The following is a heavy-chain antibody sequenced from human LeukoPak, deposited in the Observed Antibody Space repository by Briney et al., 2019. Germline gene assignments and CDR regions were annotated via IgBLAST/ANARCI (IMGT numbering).Heavy chain of an antibody. CDR1: GYTFTSYG. V-gene: IGHV1-18*01. J-gene: IGHJ4*02. Sequence: GASVKVSFKASGYTFTSYGISWVRQAPGQGLEWMGWISAYNGNTNYAQKLQGRVTMTTDTSTSTAYMELRSLRSDDTAVYYCARAVGYGSGTYRQYYFDYWGQGTLVTVSS. CDR3: ARAVGYGSGTYRQYYFDY. D-gene: IGHD3-10*01. CDR2: ISAYNGNT.